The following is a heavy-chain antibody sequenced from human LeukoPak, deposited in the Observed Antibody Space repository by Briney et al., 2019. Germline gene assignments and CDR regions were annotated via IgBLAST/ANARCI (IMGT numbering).Heavy chain of an antibody. CDR3: ARDVGNYYYYYMDV. CDR1: GYTFNGYY. Sequence: ASVKVSCKASGYTFNGYYMHWVRQAPGQGLEWMGWINPNSGGTNYAQKFQGRVTMTRDTSISTAYMELSRLRSDDTAVYYCARDVGNYYYYYMDVWGKGTTVTVSS. D-gene: IGHD3-10*01. CDR2: INPNSGGT. V-gene: IGHV1-2*02. J-gene: IGHJ6*03.